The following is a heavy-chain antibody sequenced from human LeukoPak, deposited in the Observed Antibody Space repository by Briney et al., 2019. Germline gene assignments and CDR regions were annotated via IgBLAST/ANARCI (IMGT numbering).Heavy chain of an antibody. V-gene: IGHV1-46*01. D-gene: IGHD3-3*01. J-gene: IGHJ4*02. Sequence: ASVKVSCKASGYTFTSYYMHWVRQAPGQGLEWMGIINPSGGSTSYAQKFQGRVTMTRDTSTSTVYMELSSLRSEDTAVYYCARDLLVAWSGYYRLDYWGQGTLVTVSP. CDR3: ARDLLVAWSGYYRLDY. CDR1: GYTFTSYY. CDR2: INPSGGST.